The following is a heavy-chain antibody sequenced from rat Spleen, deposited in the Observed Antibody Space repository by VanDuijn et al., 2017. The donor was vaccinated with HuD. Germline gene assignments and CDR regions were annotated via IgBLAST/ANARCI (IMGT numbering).Heavy chain of an antibody. J-gene: IGHJ2*01. D-gene: IGHD5-1*01. CDR1: GFTFSDYY. V-gene: IGHV5-7*01. CDR2: ISSDGRRN. CDR3: SNNWELYY. Sequence: EVQLVESGGGLVQPGRSLKLSCAASGFTFSDYYMAWVRQAPTKGLEWVATISSDGRRNYYRDSVKGRFTISRDNAKSSLYLQMDSLRSEDTATYYCSNNWELYYWGQGVMVTVSS.